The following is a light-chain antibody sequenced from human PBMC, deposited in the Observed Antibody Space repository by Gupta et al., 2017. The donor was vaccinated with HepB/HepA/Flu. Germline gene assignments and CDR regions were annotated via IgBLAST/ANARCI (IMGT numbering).Light chain of an antibody. CDR1: QSISSW. CDR3: QQYNSYSGFT. CDR2: KAS. V-gene: IGKV1-5*03. Sequence: DIQMTQSPSTLSASVGDRVTITCRASQSISSWLAWYQQKPGKAPKLLIYKASSLESGVPSRFSGSGSGTEFTLTISSLQPDDFATYYCQQYNSYSGFTFDHGTKVDIK. J-gene: IGKJ3*01.